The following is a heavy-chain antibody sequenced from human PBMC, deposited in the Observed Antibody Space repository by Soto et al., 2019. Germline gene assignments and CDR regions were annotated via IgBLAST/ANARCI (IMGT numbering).Heavy chain of an antibody. D-gene: IGHD5-12*01. V-gene: IGHV4-39*01. CDR2: IYHTGNT. CDR3: ARPYGDGYDYVDY. J-gene: IGHJ4*02. Sequence: SLSLTCTVSGGSISNSRYYWAWIRQPPGKGLEWIGSIYHTGNTYYNPSLRSRVTISVDTSKNQFSLKLTSVTAADTAVYYCARPYGDGYDYVDYWDQGTLVTVSS. CDR1: GGSISNSRYY.